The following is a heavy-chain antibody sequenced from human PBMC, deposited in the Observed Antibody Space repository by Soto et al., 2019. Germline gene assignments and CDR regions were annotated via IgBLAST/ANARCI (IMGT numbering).Heavy chain of an antibody. Sequence: GASVKVSCKTPGSTISNSANSWVRQAPGQGLEWMGWVSPYDGNANYTEKFQGRVSMTTDTSTTTAYMELTSLTTDDTAIYFWAGAITLIMAASACWDQGTRVTVSS. CDR3: AGAITLIMAASAC. D-gene: IGHD5-12*01. CDR1: GSTISNSA. V-gene: IGHV1-18*04. J-gene: IGHJ4*02. CDR2: VSPYDGNA.